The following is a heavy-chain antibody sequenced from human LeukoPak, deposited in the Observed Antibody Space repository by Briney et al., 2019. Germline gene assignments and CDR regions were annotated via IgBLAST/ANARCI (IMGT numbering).Heavy chain of an antibody. J-gene: IGHJ6*04. CDR2: INPNSGGT. V-gene: IGHV1-2*04. Sequence: ASVKVSCKASGYTFTGYYMHWVRQAPGQGLEWMGWINPNSGGTNYAQKFQGWVTMTRDTSISTAYMELNRLRSDDTAVYYCARDGKYCSSTSCYGSSGYGMDVWGKGTTVTVSS. D-gene: IGHD2-2*01. CDR3: ARDGKYCSSTSCYGSSGYGMDV. CDR1: GYTFTGYY.